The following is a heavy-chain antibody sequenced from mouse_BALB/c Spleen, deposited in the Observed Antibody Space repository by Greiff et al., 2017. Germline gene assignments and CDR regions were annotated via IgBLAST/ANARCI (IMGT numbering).Heavy chain of an antibody. J-gene: IGHJ4*01. CDR1: GFTFSSYA. CDR2: ISSGGSYT. Sequence: DVKLVESGGGLVKPGGSLKLSCAASGFTFSSYAMSWVRQSPETRLEWVAEISSGGSYTYYPDTVTGRFTISRDNAKNTLYLEMSSLRSEDTAMYYCARAYYGSHYAMDYGGQGTSVTVSS. D-gene: IGHD1-1*01. V-gene: IGHV5-9-4*01. CDR3: ARAYYGSHYAMDY.